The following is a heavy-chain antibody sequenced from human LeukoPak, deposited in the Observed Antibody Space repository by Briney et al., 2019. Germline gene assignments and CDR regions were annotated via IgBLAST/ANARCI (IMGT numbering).Heavy chain of an antibody. D-gene: IGHD4-11*01. CDR3: ARAPLYYSNPSTYYYYMDV. Sequence: PSETLSLTCAVYGGSLNGYYWTWIRQPPGKGLEWIGEINYSGSTIYNPSLESRVTISIDTSENQVSLKVTSVTAADSGVYYCARAPLYYSNPSTYYYYMDVWGKGTTVTVSS. CDR2: INYSGST. J-gene: IGHJ6*03. CDR1: GGSLNGYY. V-gene: IGHV4-34*01.